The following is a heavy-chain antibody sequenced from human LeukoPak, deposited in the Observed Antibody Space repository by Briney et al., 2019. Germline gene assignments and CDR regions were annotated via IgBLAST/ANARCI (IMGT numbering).Heavy chain of an antibody. CDR1: GFTFSDYN. D-gene: IGHD1-26*01. J-gene: IGHJ5*02. CDR2: ISRSGSTK. CDR3: AKDPAPPNIVGRTNWFDP. Sequence: GGSLRLSCAASGFTFSDYNMRWIRQAPGKGLEWVSSISRSGSTKYYADSVKGRFTISRDNSKNTLYLQMNSLRAEDTAVYYCAKDPAPPNIVGRTNWFDPWGQGTLVTVSS. V-gene: IGHV3-11*04.